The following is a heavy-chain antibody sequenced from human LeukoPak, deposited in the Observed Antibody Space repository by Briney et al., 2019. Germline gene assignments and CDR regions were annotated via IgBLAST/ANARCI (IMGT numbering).Heavy chain of an antibody. CDR3: AKLGTQYSYGPFEH. D-gene: IGHD5-18*01. J-gene: IGHJ4*02. Sequence: GGSLRLSCAASGFTFSNYEMNWVRQAPGKGLEWVSYISSSSSTIYYADSVKGRFTISRDNAKNSLYLQMNSLRDGDTAVYYCAKLGTQYSYGPFEHWGQGTLVAVSS. CDR2: ISSSSSTI. CDR1: GFTFSNYE. V-gene: IGHV3-48*03.